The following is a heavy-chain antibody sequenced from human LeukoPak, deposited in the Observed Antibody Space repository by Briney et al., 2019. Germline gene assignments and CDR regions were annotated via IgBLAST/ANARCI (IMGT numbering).Heavy chain of an antibody. CDR1: GFTFSDYS. CDR3: ARLRRNSDRSDFFYYYDH. Sequence: GGSLRLSCAASGFTFSDYSMNWVRQSPGKGVEWVASVNTVSSYIYYADSMRGRFTISRDNAKNSLFLKMNSLRAEDTAVYYCARLRRNSDRSDFFYYYDHWGQGTLVTVSS. CDR2: VNTVSSYI. V-gene: IGHV3-21*01. J-gene: IGHJ4*02. D-gene: IGHD3-22*01.